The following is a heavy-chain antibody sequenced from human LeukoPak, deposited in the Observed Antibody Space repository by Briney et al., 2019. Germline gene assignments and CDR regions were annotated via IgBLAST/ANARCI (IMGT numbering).Heavy chain of an antibody. CDR3: ARVNGVPYYYYYMDV. CDR1: GFTFSSYS. J-gene: IGHJ6*03. CDR2: ISSSSGTI. Sequence: PGGSLRLSCAASGFTFSSYSMNWVRQAPGKGLEWVSYISSSSGTIYYADSVKGRFTISRDNAKNSLYLQMNSLRAEDTAVYYCARVNGVPYYYYYMDVWGKGTTVTVSS. D-gene: IGHD2-8*01. V-gene: IGHV3-48*01.